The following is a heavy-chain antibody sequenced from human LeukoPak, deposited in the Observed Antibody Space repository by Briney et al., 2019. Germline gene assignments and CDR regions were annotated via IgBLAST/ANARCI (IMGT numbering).Heavy chain of an antibody. J-gene: IGHJ4*02. D-gene: IGHD6-6*01. V-gene: IGHV3-23*01. Sequence: PAGSLRLSCAASGFTFSSYGMSWVRQAPGKGLEWVSSISDDGRSTYYADSAKGRFTISKDNSKNTMYLQMNNLRAEDTAIYYCAKRVPYTSSSVYFDYWGQGTLVTVSS. CDR2: ISDDGRST. CDR3: AKRVPYTSSSVYFDY. CDR1: GFTFSSYG.